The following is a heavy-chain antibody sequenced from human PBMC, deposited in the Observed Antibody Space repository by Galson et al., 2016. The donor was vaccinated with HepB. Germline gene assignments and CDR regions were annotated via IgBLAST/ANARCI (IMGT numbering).Heavy chain of an antibody. V-gene: IGHV3-64D*06. CDR2: ITDSGGGS. Sequence: SLRLSCAASGFTFSNYAMHWVRQAPGKGLEYVSGITDSGGGSYYADSVKGRFTVSRDNSKSTLYLQMSSLTVEDTAMYHCVKERTQDFAWSLNSWGLGTLVTVSP. J-gene: IGHJ4*02. D-gene: IGHD2-15*01. CDR3: VKERTQDFAWSLNS. CDR1: GFTFSNYA.